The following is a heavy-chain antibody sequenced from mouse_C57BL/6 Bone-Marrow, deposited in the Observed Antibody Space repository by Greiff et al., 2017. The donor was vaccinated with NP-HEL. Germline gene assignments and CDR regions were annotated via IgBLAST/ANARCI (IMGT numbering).Heavy chain of an antibody. D-gene: IGHD2-5*01. CDR1: GYTFTDYY. CDR2: INPNNGGT. Sequence: EVQLQQSGPELVKPGASVKISCKASGYTFTDYYMNWVKQSHGKSLEWIGDINPNNGGTSYNQKFKGKATLTVDKSSSTAYMELRSLTSEDSAVYYCARDSNGYAMDYWGQGTSVTVSS. CDR3: ARDSNGYAMDY. J-gene: IGHJ4*01. V-gene: IGHV1-26*01.